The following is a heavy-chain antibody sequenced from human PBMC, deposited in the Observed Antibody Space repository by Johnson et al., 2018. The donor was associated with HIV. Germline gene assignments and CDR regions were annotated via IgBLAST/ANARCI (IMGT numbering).Heavy chain of an antibody. V-gene: IGHV3-20*04. J-gene: IGHJ3*02. CDR2: INWIGGRT. D-gene: IGHD6-19*01. Sequence: VQLVESGGGVVRPGGSLRLSCAASGFTFDDFGMGWVRQAPGKGLEWVSGINWIGGRTGYADSVKGRFTISRDNAKNSLYLQMNSLRGEDTALYYCARAGGAVRVNGFDMWGQGTMVTVSS. CDR1: GFTFDDFG. CDR3: ARAGGAVRVNGFDM.